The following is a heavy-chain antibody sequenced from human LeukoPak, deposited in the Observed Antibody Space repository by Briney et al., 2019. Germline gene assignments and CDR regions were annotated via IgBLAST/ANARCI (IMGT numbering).Heavy chain of an antibody. J-gene: IGHJ4*02. CDR1: GFTFSSYS. CDR3: APGDSYYDYVWGSYDGDY. CDR2: ISGSGGST. D-gene: IGHD3-16*01. V-gene: IGHV3-23*01. Sequence: GGSLRLSCAASGFTFSSYSMNWVRQAPGKGLEWVSAISGSGGSTYYADSVKGRFTISRDNSKNTLYLQMNSLRAEDTAVHYCAPGDSYYDYVWGSYDGDYWGQGTLVTVSS.